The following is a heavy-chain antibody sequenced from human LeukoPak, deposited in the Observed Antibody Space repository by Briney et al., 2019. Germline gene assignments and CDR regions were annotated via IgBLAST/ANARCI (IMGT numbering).Heavy chain of an antibody. CDR2: ISYDGSNK. CDR3: ARSYIYGSGSYLVDY. Sequence: PGGSLRLSCAASGFTFSSYAMHWVRQAPGKGLEWVAVISYDGSNKYYADSVKGRFTISRDNSKNTLYLQMNSLRAEDTAVYYCARSYIYGSGSYLVDYWGQGTLVTVSS. D-gene: IGHD3-10*01. J-gene: IGHJ4*02. CDR1: GFTFSSYA. V-gene: IGHV3-30-3*01.